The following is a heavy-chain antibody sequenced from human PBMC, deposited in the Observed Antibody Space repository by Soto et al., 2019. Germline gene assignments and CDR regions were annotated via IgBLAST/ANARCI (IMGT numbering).Heavy chain of an antibody. V-gene: IGHV4-59*01. Sequence: QVQLQESGPGLVKPSETLSLTCTVSGGSISSYYWSWIRQPPGKGLEWIGFIFYNGSTSYNPSPQSRVTISIDTSAYQFSLKLNSVPASDTVVYDCAGTIWDPGLSFDSWGHGTLVAVSS. CDR3: AGTIWDPGLSFDS. D-gene: IGHD1-26*01. CDR1: GGSISSYY. CDR2: IFYNGST. J-gene: IGHJ5*01.